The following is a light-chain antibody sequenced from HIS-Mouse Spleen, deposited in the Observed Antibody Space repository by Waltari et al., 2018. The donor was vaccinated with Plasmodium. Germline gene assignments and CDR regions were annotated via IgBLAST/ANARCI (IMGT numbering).Light chain of an antibody. CDR1: QGISSY. J-gene: IGKJ5*01. V-gene: IGKV1-9*01. Sequence: DIQLTQSPSFLSASGGDRVPITCRASQGISSYLAWYQQKPGKAPKLLIYAASTLQSGVPSRFSGSGSGTEFTLTISSLQPEDFATYYCQQYNSYPITFGQGTRLEIK. CDR3: QQYNSYPIT. CDR2: AAS.